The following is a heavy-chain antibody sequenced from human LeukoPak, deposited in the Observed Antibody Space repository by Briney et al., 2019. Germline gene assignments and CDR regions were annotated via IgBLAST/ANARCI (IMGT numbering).Heavy chain of an antibody. CDR2: ISAYNGNT. Sequence: APVKVSCKASGYTFTSYGFSWVRQAPGQGLEWMGWISAYNGNTHYAQKLQDRVTMTTDTSTSTAYMELRSLRSDDTAVYYCARGPIAAAGTWHNWFDPWGQGTLVTVSS. CDR3: ARGPIAAAGTWHNWFDP. CDR1: GYTFTSYG. V-gene: IGHV1-18*01. D-gene: IGHD6-13*01. J-gene: IGHJ5*02.